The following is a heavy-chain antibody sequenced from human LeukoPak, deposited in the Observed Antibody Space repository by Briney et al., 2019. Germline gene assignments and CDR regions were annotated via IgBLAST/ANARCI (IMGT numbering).Heavy chain of an antibody. CDR3: ARELRSPYDILGRGNAFDI. CDR1: GFTFSSYE. Sequence: GGSLRLSCTASGFTFSSYEMNWVRQAPGKGLEWVSYISSSGSTIYYADSVKGRFTISRDNAKKSLYLQMNSLRAEDTAVYYCARELRSPYDILGRGNAFDIWGQGTMVTVSS. J-gene: IGHJ3*02. D-gene: IGHD3-9*01. V-gene: IGHV3-48*03. CDR2: ISSSGSTI.